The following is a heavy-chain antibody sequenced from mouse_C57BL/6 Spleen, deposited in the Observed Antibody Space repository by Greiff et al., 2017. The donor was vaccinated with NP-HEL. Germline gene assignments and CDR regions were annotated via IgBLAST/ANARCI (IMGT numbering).Heavy chain of an antibody. CDR1: GYSFTSYY. Sequence: VQLQESGPELVKPGASVKISCKASGYSFTSYYIHWVKQRPGQGLEWIGWIYPGSGNTKYNEKFKGKATLTADTSSSTAYMQLSSLTSEDSAVYYCARLQYKGGYYAMDYWGQGTSVTVSS. V-gene: IGHV1-66*01. CDR2: IYPGSGNT. J-gene: IGHJ4*01. D-gene: IGHD1-2*01. CDR3: ARLQYKGGYYAMDY.